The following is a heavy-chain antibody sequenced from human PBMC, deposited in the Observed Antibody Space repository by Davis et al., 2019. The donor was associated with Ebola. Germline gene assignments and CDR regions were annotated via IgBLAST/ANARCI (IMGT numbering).Heavy chain of an antibody. V-gene: IGHV3-7*03. Sequence: PEGSLRLSCVVSGFTFTKFWMTWVRQAPGKGLEWVANINVNGSDKNFVDSVKGRFSIFRDNAKNSLYLQMNSLRAEDTAVYYCAREPNSFDLWGQGTLVTVSS. CDR2: INVNGSDK. J-gene: IGHJ4*02. CDR3: AREPNSFDL. CDR1: GFTFTKFW.